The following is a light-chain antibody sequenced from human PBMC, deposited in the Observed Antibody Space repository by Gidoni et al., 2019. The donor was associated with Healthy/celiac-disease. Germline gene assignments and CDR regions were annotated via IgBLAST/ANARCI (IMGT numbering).Light chain of an antibody. J-gene: IGKJ2*01. CDR2: DDS. V-gene: IGKV1-5*01. CDR1: QSISSW. CDR3: QQYKSYST. Sequence: DIQMTQSPSTLSASVGDRVTITCRASQSISSWLAWYQHKPGKAPRLMIYDDSSLESGVPSRFSGSGSETKFTLTISSLQPDDFATYYCQQYKSYSTFXXXTKLEIK.